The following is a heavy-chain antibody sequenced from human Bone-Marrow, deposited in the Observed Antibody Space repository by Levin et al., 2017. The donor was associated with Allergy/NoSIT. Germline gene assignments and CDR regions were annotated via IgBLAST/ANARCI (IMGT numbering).Heavy chain of an antibody. D-gene: IGHD2-2*01. CDR2: ISTTGTYI. V-gene: IGHV3-21*01. CDR3: ARSQSVPADINYFDF. CDR1: GFTFSSNS. Sequence: GESLKISCAASGFTFSSNSMNWVRQAPGKGLEWVSSISTTGTYIYYAGSVKGRFTISRDNAKNSLYLQMNSLRAEDTAVYYCARSQSVPADINYFDFWGQGTLVTVSS. J-gene: IGHJ4*02.